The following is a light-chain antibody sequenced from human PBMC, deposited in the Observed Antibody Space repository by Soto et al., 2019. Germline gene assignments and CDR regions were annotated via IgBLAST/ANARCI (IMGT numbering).Light chain of an antibody. CDR3: HQYDTSPRT. CDR1: QSVSSNY. V-gene: IGKV3-20*01. Sequence: EIVLTQSPGTLSLSPGERATLSCRASQSVSSNYLAWYQQKPGQAPRLLIYGASSRATGIPDRFSGSGSGTDFTLTISRLEPEDFAVYYCHQYDTSPRTFGPGTKVDFK. J-gene: IGKJ3*01. CDR2: GAS.